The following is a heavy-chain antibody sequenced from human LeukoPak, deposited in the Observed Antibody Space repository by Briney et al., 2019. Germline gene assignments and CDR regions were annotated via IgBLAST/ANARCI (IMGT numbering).Heavy chain of an antibody. Sequence: PSETLSLTCAVYGGSFSGYYWSWIRQPPGKGLEWIGEIKHSGSTNYNPSLKSRVTISVDTSKNQFSLKLSSVTAADTAVYYCARRGSKYFQHWGQGTLVTVSS. V-gene: IGHV4-34*01. CDR1: GGSFSGYY. CDR2: IKHSGST. J-gene: IGHJ1*01. CDR3: ARRGSKYFQH.